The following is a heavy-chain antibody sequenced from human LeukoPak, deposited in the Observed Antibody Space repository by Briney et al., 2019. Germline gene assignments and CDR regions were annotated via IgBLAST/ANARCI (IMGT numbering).Heavy chain of an antibody. V-gene: IGHV4-4*07. CDR3: ARDYWTGAGYCSSTSCYAFDI. J-gene: IGHJ3*02. D-gene: IGHD2-2*03. CDR1: GGSISSYY. CDR2: IYTSGST. Sequence: SETLSLTCTVSGGSISSYYWSWIRQPAGKGLEWIGRIYTSGSTNYNPSLKSRVTMSVDTSKNQFSLKLSSVTAADTAVYYCARDYWTGAGYCSSTSCYAFDIWGQGTMVTVSS.